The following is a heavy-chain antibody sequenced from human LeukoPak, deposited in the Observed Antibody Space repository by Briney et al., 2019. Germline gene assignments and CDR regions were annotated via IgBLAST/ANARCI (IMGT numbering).Heavy chain of an antibody. CDR1: GFTFSSYA. D-gene: IGHD4-17*01. CDR2: ISGSGGST. Sequence: PGGSLRLSCAASGFTFSSYAMSWVRQAPGKGLEWVSAISGSGGSTYYADSVKGRFTISRENAKNSLYLQMNSLRAGDTAVYYCARGLNLAYGDYADAFDIWGQGTMVTVSS. V-gene: IGHV3-23*01. CDR3: ARGLNLAYGDYADAFDI. J-gene: IGHJ3*02.